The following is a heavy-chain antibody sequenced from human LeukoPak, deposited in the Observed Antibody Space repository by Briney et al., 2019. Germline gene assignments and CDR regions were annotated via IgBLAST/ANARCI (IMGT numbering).Heavy chain of an antibody. Sequence: GGSLKISCKASGSSFTNNRIGWVRQMPGKGLDGIGIIYLVDSTTSNSPPYKGQVTISADKSITPAYLQSGSLRASDTAMYYCVRHTHYYDSTTTNRPQPVVYWGQGTLVTVSS. J-gene: IGHJ4*02. CDR3: VRHTHYYDSTTTNRPQPVVY. V-gene: IGHV5-51*01. D-gene: IGHD3-22*01. CDR2: IYLVDSTT. CDR1: GSSFTNNR.